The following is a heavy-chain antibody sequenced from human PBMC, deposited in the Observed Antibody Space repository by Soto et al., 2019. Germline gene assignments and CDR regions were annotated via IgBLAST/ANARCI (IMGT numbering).Heavy chain of an antibody. J-gene: IGHJ5*02. CDR1: CGSISSYY. CDR3: ARVWIVGATMWFDP. CDR2: IYYGGST. D-gene: IGHD1-26*01. V-gene: IGHV4-59*01. Sequence: SETLSLTCTVSCGSISSYYWSWIRQPPGKGLEWIGYIYYGGSTNYNPSLRSRVTISVDTSKNQFSLKLSSVTAADTAVYYCARVWIVGATMWFDPWGQGTLVTVSS.